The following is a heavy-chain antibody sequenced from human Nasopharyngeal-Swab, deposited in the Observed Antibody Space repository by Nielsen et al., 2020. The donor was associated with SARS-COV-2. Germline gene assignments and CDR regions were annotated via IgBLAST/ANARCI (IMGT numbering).Heavy chain of an antibody. Sequence: GGSLRLSCAASGFTFSSYGMHWVRQAPGKGLEWVAAISYDGSNKYYADSVKGRFTISRDNSKNTLYLQMNSLRAEDTAVYYCAKMAGYSSSWYGSSLIDYWGQGTLVTVSS. CDR2: ISYDGSNK. J-gene: IGHJ4*02. CDR3: AKMAGYSSSWYGSSLIDY. D-gene: IGHD6-13*01. V-gene: IGHV3-30*18. CDR1: GFTFSSYG.